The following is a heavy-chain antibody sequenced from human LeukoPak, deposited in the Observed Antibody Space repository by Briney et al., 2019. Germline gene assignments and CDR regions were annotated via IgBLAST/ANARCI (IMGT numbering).Heavy chain of an antibody. CDR1: GGSISSYY. CDR3: ARSTEWSRFFHYYYYMDV. J-gene: IGHJ6*03. CDR2: IYTSGST. D-gene: IGHD1-14*01. Sequence: SETPSLTCTVSGGSISSYYWSWIRQPAGKGLEWIGRIYTSGSTNYNPSLKSRVTMSVDTSKNQFSLKLSSVTAADTAVYYCARSTEWSRFFHYYYYMDVWGKGTTVTVSS. V-gene: IGHV4-4*07.